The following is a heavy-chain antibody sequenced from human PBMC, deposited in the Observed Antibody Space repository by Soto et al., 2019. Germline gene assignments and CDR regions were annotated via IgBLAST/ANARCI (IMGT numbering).Heavy chain of an antibody. D-gene: IGHD3-16*01. J-gene: IGHJ4*02. CDR2: IWHDGGNK. Sequence: QVQLVESGGGVVQPGRSLRLSCAASGFTFSSYGMHWVRQAPGKGLEWVAFIWHDGGNKFYAESVKGRFTISRENFKNKLYLQMTSLSAEDTAMYYCARDGDVNTGFGKDYWGQGTLVTVSS. V-gene: IGHV3-33*01. CDR1: GFTFSSYG. CDR3: ARDGDVNTGFGKDY.